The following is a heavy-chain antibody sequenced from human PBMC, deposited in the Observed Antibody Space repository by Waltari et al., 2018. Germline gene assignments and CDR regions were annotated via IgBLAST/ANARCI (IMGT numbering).Heavy chain of an antibody. CDR2: ISAYTGYT. J-gene: IGHJ4*02. CDR3: ARRYSRYEGPDY. V-gene: IGHV1-18*01. D-gene: IGHD5-12*01. Sequence: QVQLVQSGAEVRKPGASVKVSCKASGYTFSDYGLAWVRQAPGQGLEWMGWISAYTGYTKYAQKVQDRVTMTTDTSTSTAYMELRSLRSDDTAVYYCARRYSRYEGPDYWGQGTLVTVS. CDR1: GYTFSDYG.